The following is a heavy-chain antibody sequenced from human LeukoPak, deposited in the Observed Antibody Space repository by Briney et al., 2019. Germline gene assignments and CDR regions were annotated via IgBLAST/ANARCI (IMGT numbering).Heavy chain of an antibody. Sequence: PGGSLRLSCAASGFTFRSYWMTWVRQAPGKGLEWVANINQDGSEKYYVDSVKGRFTISRDNAKNSLYLQMNSLRGDDTAVYYCGRAMDFWGQGTTVIVSS. CDR3: GRAMDF. CDR2: INQDGSEK. V-gene: IGHV3-7*04. J-gene: IGHJ6*02. CDR1: GFTFRSYW.